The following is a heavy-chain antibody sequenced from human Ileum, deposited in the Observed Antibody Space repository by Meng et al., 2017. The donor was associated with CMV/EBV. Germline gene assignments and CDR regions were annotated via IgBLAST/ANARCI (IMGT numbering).Heavy chain of an antibody. D-gene: IGHD3-10*01. CDR1: GFTFSNHA. CDR2: ILFDGSDQ. V-gene: IGHV3-30*02. CDR3: AKDWGRSAGYFGFLDQ. J-gene: IGHJ6*01. Sequence: GGSLRLSCVASGFTFSNHAMYWVRQAPGKGLEWLSFILFDGSDQHYSDSVKGRFTISRDNSRNKLYLQMNSLRPDDTAVYYCAKDWGRSAGYFGFLDQWGQG.